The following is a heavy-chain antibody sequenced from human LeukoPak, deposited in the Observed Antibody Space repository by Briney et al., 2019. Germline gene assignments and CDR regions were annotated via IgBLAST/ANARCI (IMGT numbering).Heavy chain of an antibody. CDR3: ARDPAPYDGDVSCDY. V-gene: IGHV4-59*11. CDR1: GGSISSHY. J-gene: IGHJ4*02. D-gene: IGHD4-17*01. CDR2: IYYSGST. Sequence: KPSETLSLTCTVSGGSISSHYWSWIRQPPGKGLEWIGYIYYSGSTNYNPSLKSRVTISVDTSKNQFSLKLSSVTAADTAVYYCARDPAPYDGDVSCDYWGQGTLVTVSS.